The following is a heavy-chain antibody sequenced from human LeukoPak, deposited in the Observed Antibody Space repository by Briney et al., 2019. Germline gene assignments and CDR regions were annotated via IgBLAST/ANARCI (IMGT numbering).Heavy chain of an antibody. CDR3: ARTSGQAVAGLFDY. J-gene: IGHJ4*02. V-gene: IGHV1-18*01. D-gene: IGHD6-19*01. CDR1: GYTFTPYG. Sequence: ASVKVSCKASGYTFTPYGIIWVRQAPGQGLEWMGWISAYNGNTKYAQKLQGRVTMTTDTSTSTAYMELRSLRSDDTAVYYCARTSGQAVAGLFDYWGQGTLVTVSS. CDR2: ISAYNGNT.